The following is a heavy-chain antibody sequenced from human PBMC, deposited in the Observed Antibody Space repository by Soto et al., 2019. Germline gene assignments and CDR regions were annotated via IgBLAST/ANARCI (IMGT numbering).Heavy chain of an antibody. D-gene: IGHD2-2*01. Sequence: GASVKVSCKASGGTFSSYAISWVRQAPGQGLEWMGGIIPIFGTANYAQKFQGRVTITADESTSTAYMELSSLRSEDTAVYYCARDTNRVPLYYYYGMDVWGQGTTVT. V-gene: IGHV1-69*13. J-gene: IGHJ6*02. CDR1: GGTFSSYA. CDR2: IIPIFGTA. CDR3: ARDTNRVPLYYYYGMDV.